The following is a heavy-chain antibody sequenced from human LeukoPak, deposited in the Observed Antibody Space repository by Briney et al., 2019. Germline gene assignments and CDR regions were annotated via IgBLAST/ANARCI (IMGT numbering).Heavy chain of an antibody. D-gene: IGHD3-9*01. CDR1: GFIVSSNY. J-gene: IGHJ4*02. CDR3: AKGRTFDWLPNDY. CDR2: LYADGGA. V-gene: IGHV3-53*01. Sequence: GGSLRLSCAASGFIVSSNYMSWVRQAPGKGLQWVSSLYADGGAYYADSVKGRFTISRDNSKNTLYLQMNSLRADDTAVYYCAKGRTFDWLPNDYWGQGTLVTVSS.